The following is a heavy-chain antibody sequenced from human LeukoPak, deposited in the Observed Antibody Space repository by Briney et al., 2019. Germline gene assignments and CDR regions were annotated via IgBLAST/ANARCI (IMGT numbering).Heavy chain of an antibody. D-gene: IGHD3-22*01. CDR2: IYHSGST. J-gene: IGHJ5*02. CDR3: ARNYHDSSGYGWFDP. V-gene: IGHV4-38-2*02. Sequence: PSETLSLTCTVSGYAISSGYYWGWIRQPPGKGLEWIGSIYHSGSTYYNPSLKSQVTISVDTSKNQFSLKLSSVTAADTAVYYCARNYHDSSGYGWFDPWGQGTLVTVSS. CDR1: GYAISSGYY.